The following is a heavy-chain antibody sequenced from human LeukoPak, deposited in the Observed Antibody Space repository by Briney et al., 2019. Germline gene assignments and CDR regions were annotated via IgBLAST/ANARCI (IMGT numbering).Heavy chain of an antibody. V-gene: IGHV3-23*01. CDR3: AKDRSSSWYDAFDI. CDR2: ISGSGGST. CDR1: GFTFCSYA. D-gene: IGHD6-13*01. J-gene: IGHJ3*02. Sequence: GGSLRLSCAASGFTFCSYAMSGVRPAPGKGGGWVSAISGSGGSTYYADSVEGRFTISRDNSKNTLYLQMNSLRAEDTAVYYCAKDRSSSWYDAFDIWGQGTMVTVSS.